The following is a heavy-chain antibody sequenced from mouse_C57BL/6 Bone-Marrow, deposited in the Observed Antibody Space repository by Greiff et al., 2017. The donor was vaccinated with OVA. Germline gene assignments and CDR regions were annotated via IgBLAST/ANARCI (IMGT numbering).Heavy chain of an antibody. J-gene: IGHJ1*03. CDR3: ARDPLYGSSSWYFDV. CDR2: ISDGGSYT. Sequence: EVKVVESGGGLVKPGGSLKLSCAASGFTFSSYAMSWVRQTPEKRLEWVATISDGGSYTYYPDNVKGRFTISRDNAKNNLYLQMSHLKSEDTAMYYCARDPLYGSSSWYFDVWGTGTTVTVSS. D-gene: IGHD1-1*01. CDR1: GFTFSSYA. V-gene: IGHV5-4*01.